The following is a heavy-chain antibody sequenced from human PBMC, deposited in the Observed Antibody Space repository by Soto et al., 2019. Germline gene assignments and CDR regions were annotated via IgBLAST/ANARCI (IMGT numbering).Heavy chain of an antibody. V-gene: IGHV4-4*07. CDR2: FSLSGTT. Sequence: QVQLQESGPGLMKPSETLSLTCTVSGASITGSSYWRWIRQPAGKGLEWIGRFSLSGTTNYNPSLRSRVSMSADVSQNQFSLRLPAVTAADTALYYCARGMTPPGAPAWYYFDSWCLGTLVTVSS. CDR1: GASITGSSY. D-gene: IGHD2-8*02. CDR3: ARGMTPPGAPAWYYFDS. J-gene: IGHJ4*02.